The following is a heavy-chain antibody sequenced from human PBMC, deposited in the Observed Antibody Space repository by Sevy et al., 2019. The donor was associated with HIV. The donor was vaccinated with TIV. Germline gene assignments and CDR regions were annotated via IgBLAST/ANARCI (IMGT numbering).Heavy chain of an antibody. V-gene: IGHV4-34*01. Sequence: SETLSLTCAVYGGSFSGYYWSWIRQPPGKGLEWIGEINHSASTNYNPSLKSRVTISVDTSKNQLSLKLSAVNAADTAVYYCARQALELERRPFDYWGQGTLVTVSS. D-gene: IGHD1-1*01. CDR1: GGSFSGYY. CDR2: INHSAST. J-gene: IGHJ4*02. CDR3: ARQALELERRPFDY.